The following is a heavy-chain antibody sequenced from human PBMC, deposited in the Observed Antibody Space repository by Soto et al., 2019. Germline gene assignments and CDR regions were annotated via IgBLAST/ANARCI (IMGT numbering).Heavy chain of an antibody. CDR2: ISYDGRTT. V-gene: IGHV3-30*18. CDR3: AKRSDSSGYYPPDY. J-gene: IGHJ4*02. CDR1: GFTFSNYG. D-gene: IGHD3-22*01. Sequence: QGRLVESGGGVVQPGRSLRLSCAASGFTFSNYGMHWVRQAPGKGLEWVALISYDGRTTFYVDSVKGRFTISRDNSKNTLYLQMDSLRTEDTAVYYCAKRSDSSGYYPPDYWGQGTLVTVSS.